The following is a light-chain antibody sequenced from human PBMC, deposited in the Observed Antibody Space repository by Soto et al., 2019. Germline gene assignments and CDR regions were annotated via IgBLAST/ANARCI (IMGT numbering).Light chain of an antibody. CDR3: QQAASFPIT. CDR2: TAS. Sequence: DIQMTQSPSSVSASVGDRVTITCRASQGVSTWLAWYQQKPGKAPNLLIYTASRLQSGVPSRFSGSVSGTDFTLTINGLQPEDFATYYCQQAASFPITFGQGTRLEIK. CDR1: QGVSTW. J-gene: IGKJ5*01. V-gene: IGKV1-12*01.